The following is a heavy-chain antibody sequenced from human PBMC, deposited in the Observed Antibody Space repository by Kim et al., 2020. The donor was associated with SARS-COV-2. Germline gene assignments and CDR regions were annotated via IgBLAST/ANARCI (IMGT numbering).Heavy chain of an antibody. D-gene: IGHD6-13*01. V-gene: IGHV1-69*13. Sequence: SVKVSCKASGDTFSRYAISWVRQAPGQGLEWMGGSITISGTPKYAQKFKGRVAITVDESATTAYTELSSLSSEDTAVYYCARASCSWYVDAAYWG. CDR1: GDTFSRYA. J-gene: IGHJ4*01. CDR2: SITISGTP. CDR3: ARASCSWYVDAAY.